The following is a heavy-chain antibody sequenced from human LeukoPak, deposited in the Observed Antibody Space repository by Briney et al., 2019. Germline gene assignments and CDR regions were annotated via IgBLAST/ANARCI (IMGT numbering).Heavy chain of an antibody. Sequence: PGGSLRLSCAASGFPFTNYAMSWVRQAPGKGLECVSVISGDGGTTYYADFVKGRFTISRDNSKNTLYLQMNSLRAEDTAVYYCARLARYYYGMDVWGQGTTVTVSS. V-gene: IGHV3-23*01. J-gene: IGHJ6*02. CDR1: GFPFTNYA. CDR2: ISGDGGTT. D-gene: IGHD2-21*01. CDR3: ARLARYYYGMDV.